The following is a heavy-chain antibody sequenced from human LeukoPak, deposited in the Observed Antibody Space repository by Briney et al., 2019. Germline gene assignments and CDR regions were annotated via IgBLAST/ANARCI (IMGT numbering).Heavy chain of an antibody. CDR3: AKVRSGPYYFDY. D-gene: IGHD2-15*01. CDR2: ISGSGGST. Sequence: GGSLRLSCAASGFTFSSNAMSWVRQAPGKGLEWVSGISGSGGSTYYADSVKGRFTISRDNSKNTLYLQMNSLRAEDTAVYYCAKVRSGPYYFDYWGQGTLVTVSS. J-gene: IGHJ4*02. V-gene: IGHV3-23*01. CDR1: GFTFSSNA.